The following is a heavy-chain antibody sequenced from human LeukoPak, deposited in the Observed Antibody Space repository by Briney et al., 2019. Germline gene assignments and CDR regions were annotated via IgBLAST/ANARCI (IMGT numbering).Heavy chain of an antibody. Sequence: SETLSLTCTVSGGSISSSNYYWGWIRQPPGKGLEWIGSIYYSGSTYYNPSLKSRVTISVDTSKNQFSLKLSSVTAADTAVYYCARDVRGYSYGNDYWGQGTLVTVSS. J-gene: IGHJ4*02. CDR1: GGSISSSNYY. D-gene: IGHD5-18*01. CDR3: ARDVRGYSYGNDY. V-gene: IGHV4-39*07. CDR2: IYYSGST.